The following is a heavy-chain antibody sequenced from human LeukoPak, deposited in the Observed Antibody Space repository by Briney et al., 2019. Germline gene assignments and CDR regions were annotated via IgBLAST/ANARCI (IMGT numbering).Heavy chain of an antibody. CDR2: IYYSGRT. V-gene: IGHV4-39*01. CDR3: ARVYEYVWGTYRLYYFDY. CDR1: GGSISSSSYY. D-gene: IGHD3-16*02. Sequence: SETLSLTCTVSGGSISSSSYYWGWIRQPPGKGLEWIGSIYYSGRTYYNPSLKSRVTISVNTSKNQLSLKLSSVTAADTAVYYCARVYEYVWGTYRLYYFDYWGQGTLVTVSS. J-gene: IGHJ4*02.